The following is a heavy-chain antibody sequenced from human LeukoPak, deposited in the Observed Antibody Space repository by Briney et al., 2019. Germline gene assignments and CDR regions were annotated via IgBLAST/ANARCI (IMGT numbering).Heavy chain of an antibody. CDR2: IYYSGST. CDR3: ASALWLGELWGFDY. Sequence: PSETLSLTCTVSGGSISSYYWSWIRQPPGKGLEWIGYIYYSGSTYYNPSLKSRVTISIDMSKNQFSLKLSSVTAADTAVYYCASALWLGELWGFDYWGQGTLVTVSS. D-gene: IGHD3-10*01. J-gene: IGHJ4*02. V-gene: IGHV4-30-4*01. CDR1: GGSISSYY.